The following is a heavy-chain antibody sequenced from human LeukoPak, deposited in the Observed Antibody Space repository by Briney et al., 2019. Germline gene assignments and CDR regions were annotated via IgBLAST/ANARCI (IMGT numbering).Heavy chain of an antibody. CDR1: GFTFSSYA. Sequence: GGSLRLSCAASGFTFSSYAMHWVRQAPGKGLEWVAVISYDGSNKYYADSVKGRFTISRDNSENTLYLQMNSLRAEDTAVYYCARDWSGYSYGYLYWGQGTLVTVSS. CDR3: ARDWSGYSYGYLY. J-gene: IGHJ4*02. D-gene: IGHD5-18*01. V-gene: IGHV3-30*04. CDR2: ISYDGSNK.